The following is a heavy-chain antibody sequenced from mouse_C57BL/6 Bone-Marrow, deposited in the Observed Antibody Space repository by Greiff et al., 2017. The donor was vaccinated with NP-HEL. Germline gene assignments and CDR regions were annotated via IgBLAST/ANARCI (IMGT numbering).Heavy chain of an antibody. Sequence: QVQLQQPGAELVMPGASVKLSCKASGYTFTSYWMHWVKQRPGQGLEWIEEIDPSDSYTNYNQKFKGKSTLTVDKSSSTAYMQLSSLTSEDSAVYYCAREGYWGYSPFDYWGQGTTLTVSS. J-gene: IGHJ2*01. CDR3: AREGYWGYSPFDY. D-gene: IGHD2-3*01. CDR1: GYTFTSYW. V-gene: IGHV1-69*01. CDR2: IDPSDSYT.